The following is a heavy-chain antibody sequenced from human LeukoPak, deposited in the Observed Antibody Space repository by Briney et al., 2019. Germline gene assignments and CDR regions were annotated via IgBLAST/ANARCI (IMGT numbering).Heavy chain of an antibody. D-gene: IGHD6-13*01. CDR3: ARSPGYSSSWYVYYFDY. V-gene: IGHV1-69*13. Sequence: SVKASCKASGGTFSSYAISWVRQAPGQGLEWMGGIIPIFGTANYAQKFQGRVTITADESTSTAYMELSSLRSEDTAVYYCARSPGYSSSWYVYYFDYWGQGTLVTVSS. CDR1: GGTFSSYA. CDR2: IIPIFGTA. J-gene: IGHJ4*02.